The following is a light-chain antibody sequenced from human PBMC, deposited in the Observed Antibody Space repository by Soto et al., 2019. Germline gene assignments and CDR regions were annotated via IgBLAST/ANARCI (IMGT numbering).Light chain of an antibody. Sequence: QSALTQPASVSGSAGQSITISCSGTMRDVGAYNLVSWYQQHPGTAPKLIIYEVRNRPSGISSRFSGSKSGTSASLAISGLQSEDEADYYCAAWDDSLNGWVFGGGTKLTVL. CDR3: AAWDDSLNGWV. CDR1: MRDVGAYNL. V-gene: IGLV2-14*01. CDR2: EVR. J-gene: IGLJ3*02.